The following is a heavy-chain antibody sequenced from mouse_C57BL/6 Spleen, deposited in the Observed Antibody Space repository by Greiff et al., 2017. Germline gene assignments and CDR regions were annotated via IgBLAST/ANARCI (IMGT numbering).Heavy chain of an antibody. CDR2: IGPSDSET. CDR1: GYTFTSYW. V-gene: IGHV1-52*01. J-gene: IGHJ2*01. Sequence: QVQLQQPGAELVRPGSSVKLSCKASGYTFTSYWMHWVQQRPIQGLEWIGNIGPSDSETPYHQKFNDKATLTVDKSDSTAYMQLSSLTSEDAAVYYCAREGYGNYLDYWGQGTTLTVSS. D-gene: IGHD2-1*01. CDR3: AREGYGNYLDY.